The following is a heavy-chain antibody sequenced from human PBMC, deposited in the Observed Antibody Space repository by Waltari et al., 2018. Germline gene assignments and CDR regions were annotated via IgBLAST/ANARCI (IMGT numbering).Heavy chain of an antibody. J-gene: IGHJ4*02. CDR2: IYYSGST. V-gene: IGHV4-39*01. Sequence: QLQLQESGPGLVKPSETLSLTCTVSGGSISSSSYYWGWIRQPPGKGLEWIGSIYYSGSTYYNPSLKSRVTISVDTSKNQFSLKLSSVTAADTAVYYCVRRSLAARRAVIDYWGQGTLVTVSS. CDR1: GGSISSSSYY. CDR3: VRRSLAARRAVIDY. D-gene: IGHD6-6*01.